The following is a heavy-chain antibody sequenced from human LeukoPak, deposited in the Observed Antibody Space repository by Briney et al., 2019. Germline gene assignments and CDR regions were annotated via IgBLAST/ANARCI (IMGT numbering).Heavy chain of an antibody. Sequence: GGSLRLSCAASGFTFSDYYMSWIRQAPGKGLEWVSYISSSGSTIYYADSVKGRFTISRDNAKNSLYLQMNSLRAEDTAVYYCARVLDWELPKPSYYYYYGMDVWGQGTTVTVSS. CDR2: ISSSGSTI. CDR1: GFTFSDYY. V-gene: IGHV3-11*01. J-gene: IGHJ6*02. CDR3: ARVLDWELPKPSYYYYYGMDV. D-gene: IGHD1-26*01.